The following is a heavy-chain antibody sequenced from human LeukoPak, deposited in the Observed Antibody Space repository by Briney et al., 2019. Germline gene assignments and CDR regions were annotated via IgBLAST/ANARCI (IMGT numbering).Heavy chain of an antibody. D-gene: IGHD3-22*01. CDR3: AKDGASVVPRRCDY. J-gene: IGHJ4*02. CDR2: ISGSGGST. Sequence: GGSLRLSCAASGFAFSSYAMSWVRQAPGKGLEWDSAISGSGGSTYYADSVEGRFSISRDNSKNTLYLQVNSLRAEDTAVYYCAKDGASVVPRRCDYWGQGTLVTVSS. V-gene: IGHV3-23*01. CDR1: GFAFSSYA.